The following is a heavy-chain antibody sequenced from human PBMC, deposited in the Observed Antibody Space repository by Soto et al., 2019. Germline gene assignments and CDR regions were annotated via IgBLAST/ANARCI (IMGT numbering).Heavy chain of an antibody. CDR3: ARLYYYYSSGYLEFVDI. J-gene: IGHJ3*02. D-gene: IGHD3-22*01. V-gene: IGHV6-1*01. CDR2: TYFRSKWYN. CDR1: GDSGPSNSAA. Sequence: SQTLSLTCDISGDSGPSNSAAWNWIRQSPSRGLEWLGRTYFRSKWYNDYGAFVKSRININADTSKNQFSLQLNSVTPEDTAVYYCARLYYYYSSGYLEFVDIWGQGTLVTV.